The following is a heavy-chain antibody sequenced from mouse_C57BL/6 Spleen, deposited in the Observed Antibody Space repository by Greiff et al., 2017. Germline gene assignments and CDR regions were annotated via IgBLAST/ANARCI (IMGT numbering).Heavy chain of an antibody. CDR2: IYPGDGDT. Sequence: QVQLKESGAELVKPGASVKISCKASGYAFSSYWMNWVKQRPGKGLEWIGQIYPGDGDTNYNGKFKGKATLTADKSSSTAYMQLSSLTSEDSAVXFCARHYYGSSYDYYAMDYWGQGTSVTVSS. CDR3: ARHYYGSSYDYYAMDY. V-gene: IGHV1-80*01. D-gene: IGHD1-1*01. J-gene: IGHJ4*01. CDR1: GYAFSSYW.